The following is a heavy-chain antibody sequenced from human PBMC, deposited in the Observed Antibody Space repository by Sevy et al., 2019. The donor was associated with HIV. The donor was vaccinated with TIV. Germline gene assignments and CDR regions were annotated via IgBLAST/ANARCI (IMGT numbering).Heavy chain of an antibody. CDR1: GGSISSGGYS. CDR2: IYHSGST. J-gene: IGHJ3*02. CDR3: ARGGGYCISTSCRFNHAFDI. D-gene: IGHD2-2*01. Sequence: SETLSLTCAVSGGSISSGGYSWSWIRQPPGKGLEWIGYIYHSGSTYYNPSLKSRVTISVDRSKNQFSLKLSSVTAADTAVYYCARGGGYCISTSCRFNHAFDIWGQGTMVTVSS. V-gene: IGHV4-30-2*01.